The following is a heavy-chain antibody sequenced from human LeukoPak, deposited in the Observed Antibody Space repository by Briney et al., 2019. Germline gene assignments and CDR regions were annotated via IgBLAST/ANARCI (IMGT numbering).Heavy chain of an antibody. CDR2: IIPIFGTA. J-gene: IGHJ2*01. CDR3: ARDTYSSSWFGYFDL. Sequence: ASVKVSCKASGGTFSSYAISWVRQAPGQGLEWMGGIIPIFGTANYAQKFQGRVTITADESTSTAYMELSSLRSEDTAVYYCARDTYSSSWFGYFDLWGRGTLVTDSS. D-gene: IGHD6-13*01. V-gene: IGHV1-69*13. CDR1: GGTFSSYA.